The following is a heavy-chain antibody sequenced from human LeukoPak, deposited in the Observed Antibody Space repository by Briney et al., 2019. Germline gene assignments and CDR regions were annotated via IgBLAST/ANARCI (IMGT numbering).Heavy chain of an antibody. CDR2: IRYDGSNK. J-gene: IGHJ4*02. CDR3: AKERRLFGVGATIDY. D-gene: IGHD1-26*01. V-gene: IGHV3-30*02. Sequence: GRSLRLSCAASGFTFSSYAMHWVRQAPGKGLEWVAFIRYDGSNKYYADSVKGRFTISRDNSKNTLYLQMNSLRAEDTAVYYCAKERRLFGVGATIDYWGQGTLVTVSS. CDR1: GFTFSSYA.